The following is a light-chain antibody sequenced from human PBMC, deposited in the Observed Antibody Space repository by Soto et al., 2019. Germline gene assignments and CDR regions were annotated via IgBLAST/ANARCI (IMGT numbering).Light chain of an antibody. V-gene: IGKV3-15*01. CDR3: QQYNNWPWT. Sequence: EIVMTQSPATLSVSPGERATLSCRASQSVSSNLAWYQQKPGQAPRLLIYGASTRATGIPARFSCSGSGTEFTLTISSLQSEDVAVYYCQQYNNWPWTFGQGTKVEIK. CDR1: QSVSSN. J-gene: IGKJ1*01. CDR2: GAS.